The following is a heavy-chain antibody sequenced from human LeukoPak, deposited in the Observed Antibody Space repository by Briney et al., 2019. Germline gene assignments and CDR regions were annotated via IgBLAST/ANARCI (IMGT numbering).Heavy chain of an antibody. CDR3: ARGSKAAPGTFDY. V-gene: IGHV4-59*01. CDR1: GGSISSYY. Sequence: SETLSLTCTVSGGSISSYYWSWIRQPPGKGLEWIGYIYYTGSTDYNPSLKSRVAISADTSKNQFSLKLSSVTAADTAVYCCARGSKAAPGTFDYWGQGTLVTVSS. J-gene: IGHJ4*02. CDR2: IYYTGST. D-gene: IGHD6-13*01.